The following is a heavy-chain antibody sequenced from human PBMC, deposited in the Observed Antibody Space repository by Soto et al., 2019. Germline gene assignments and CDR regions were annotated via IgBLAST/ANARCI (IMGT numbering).Heavy chain of an antibody. Sequence: PGGSLRLSCAASGFTFSDYYMSWIRQAPGKGLEWVSYISSSGSTIYYADSVKGRFTISRHNAKNSLYLQMNSLRAEDTAVYYCARDEFLRVVPRGGMDVWGQGTTVTVSS. D-gene: IGHD2-2*01. CDR3: ARDEFLRVVPRGGMDV. J-gene: IGHJ6*02. V-gene: IGHV3-11*01. CDR2: ISSSGSTI. CDR1: GFTFSDYY.